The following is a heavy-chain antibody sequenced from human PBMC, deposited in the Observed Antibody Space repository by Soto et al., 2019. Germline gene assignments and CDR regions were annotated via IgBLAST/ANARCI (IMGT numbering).Heavy chain of an antibody. D-gene: IGHD1-26*01. CDR1: GFTFSSYA. Sequence: GGSLRLSCSASGFTFSSYAVHWVRQAPGKGLEYVSAISSNGGSTYYADSVKGRFTISRDNSKNTLYLQMSSLRAEDTAVYYCVKDRRIVGATDAFDIWGQGTMVTVSS. J-gene: IGHJ3*02. CDR3: VKDRRIVGATDAFDI. V-gene: IGHV3-64D*06. CDR2: ISSNGGST.